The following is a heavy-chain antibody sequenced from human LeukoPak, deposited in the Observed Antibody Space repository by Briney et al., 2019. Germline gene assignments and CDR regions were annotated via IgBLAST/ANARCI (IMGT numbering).Heavy chain of an antibody. CDR2: IYSGGTT. V-gene: IGHV3-53*01. CDR3: ARDLGTTSDY. CDR1: GFTFSSYA. D-gene: IGHD1-14*01. J-gene: IGHJ4*02. Sequence: PGGSLRLSCAASGFTFSSYAMIWVRQAPGKRLEWVSVIYSGGTTYYADSVKGRFTISRDNSKNTLYLQMNSLRAEDTAVYYCARDLGTTSDYWGQGTLVTVSS.